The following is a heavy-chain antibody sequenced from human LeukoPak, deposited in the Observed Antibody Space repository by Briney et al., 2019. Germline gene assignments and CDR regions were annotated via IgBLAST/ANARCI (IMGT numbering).Heavy chain of an antibody. CDR2: MNPNSGNT. J-gene: IGHJ3*02. Sequence: VASVKVSCKASGYTFTSYDINWVRQATGQGLEWMGWMNPNSGNTGYAQKFQGRVTTTRNTSISTAYMELRSLRSEDTAVYYCARGHYYDSSGSYAFDIWGQGTMVTVSS. CDR3: ARGHYYDSSGSYAFDI. CDR1: GYTFTSYD. D-gene: IGHD3-22*01. V-gene: IGHV1-8*01.